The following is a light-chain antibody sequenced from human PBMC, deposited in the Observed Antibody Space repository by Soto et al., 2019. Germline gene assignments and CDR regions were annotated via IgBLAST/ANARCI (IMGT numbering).Light chain of an antibody. V-gene: IGKV3-20*01. CDR3: QQYGSSPWT. CDR2: GVS. J-gene: IGKJ1*01. CDR1: QSVSSGH. Sequence: EIMLTQSPGALSLSPGERATLSFRASQSVSSGHLAWYQQKPGQAPRLLIYGVSSRATGIPDRFSGSGSGTDFALTISRLEPEDFAVYYCQQYGSSPWTFGQGTKVDI.